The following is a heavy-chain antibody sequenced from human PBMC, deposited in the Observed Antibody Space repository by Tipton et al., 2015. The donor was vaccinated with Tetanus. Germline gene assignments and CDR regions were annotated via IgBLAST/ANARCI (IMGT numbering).Heavy chain of an antibody. J-gene: IGHJ4*02. CDR2: IKSKTYGGAT. Sequence: SLRLSCAASGFTFTTAWMSWVRQAPGKGLEWVGRIKSKTYGGATDYAAPVKGRFTISGDNAKNSLYLQMDSLRAEDTAVYFCASGSALDYWGQGILVTVSS. CDR1: GFTFTTAW. CDR3: ASGSALDY. D-gene: IGHD6-25*01. V-gene: IGHV3-15*01.